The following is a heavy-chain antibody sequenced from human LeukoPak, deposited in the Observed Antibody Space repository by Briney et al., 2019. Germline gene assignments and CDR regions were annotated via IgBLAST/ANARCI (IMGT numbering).Heavy chain of an antibody. Sequence: SGTLSLTCTVSGGSISGYFWSWIRQPAGKGLEWIGRIYASGSTNYNPSLRSRVTMSVDTSKNQFSLRLSSVTAADTAVYYCARGQGGNYYLNYFDYWGQGALVTVSS. D-gene: IGHD1-26*01. V-gene: IGHV4-4*07. J-gene: IGHJ4*02. CDR1: GGSISGYF. CDR2: IYASGST. CDR3: ARGQGGNYYLNYFDY.